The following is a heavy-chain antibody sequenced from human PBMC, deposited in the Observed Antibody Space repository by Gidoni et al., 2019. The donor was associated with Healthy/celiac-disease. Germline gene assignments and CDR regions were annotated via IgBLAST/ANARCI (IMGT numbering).Heavy chain of an antibody. CDR1: GFTFISYG. CDR3: ARAFDYYDSSAVAY. CDR2: IWYDGSNK. Sequence: QVQLVASGGGVVQPGRSLRLSCAASGFTFISYGMHWVRQAPGKGLEWVAVIWYDGSNKYYADSVKGRFTISRDNSKNTLYLQMNSLRAEDTAVYYCARAFDYYDSSAVAYWGQGTLVTVSS. D-gene: IGHD3-22*01. J-gene: IGHJ4*02. V-gene: IGHV3-33*01.